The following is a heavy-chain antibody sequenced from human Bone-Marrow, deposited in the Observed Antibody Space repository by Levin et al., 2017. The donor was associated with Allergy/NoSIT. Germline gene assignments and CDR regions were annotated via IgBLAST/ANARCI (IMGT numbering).Heavy chain of an antibody. Sequence: GESLKISCETSGYTFSNFGINWVRQAPGQGLEYMGWISAYNGYTNYAQTFQGRVTMTIDTSASTAYMELNNLGSHDTAVYFCARRGLSCSGDSCYSGVWGQGTLVTVSS. CDR2: ISAYNGYT. CDR3: ARRGLSCSGDSCYSGV. CDR1: GYTFSNFG. J-gene: IGHJ4*02. D-gene: IGHD2-15*01. V-gene: IGHV1-18*01.